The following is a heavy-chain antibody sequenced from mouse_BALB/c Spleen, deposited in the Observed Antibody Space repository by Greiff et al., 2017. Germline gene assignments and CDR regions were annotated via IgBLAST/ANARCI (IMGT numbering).Heavy chain of an antibody. CDR1: GYTFTSSW. CDR3: ARWGGPYAMDY. V-gene: IGHV1S130*01. J-gene: IGHJ4*01. CDR2: IHPNSGNT. Sequence: QVQLQQPGSVLLRPGASVKLSCKASGYTFTSSWMHWAKQRPGQGLEWIGEIHPNSGNTNYNEKFKGKATLTVDTSSSTAYVDLSSLTSEDSAVYYCARWGGPYAMDYWGQGTSVTVSS.